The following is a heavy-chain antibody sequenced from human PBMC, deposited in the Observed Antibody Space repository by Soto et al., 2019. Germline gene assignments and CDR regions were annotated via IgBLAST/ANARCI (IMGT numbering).Heavy chain of an antibody. Sequence: PGGSLRLSCAASGFTFSSYSMNWVRQAPGKGLEWVSSISSISSYIYYADSVKGRFTISRDNAKNSLYLQMNSLRAEDTAVYYCARDLEGQQLVLALYEPTSNWFDPWGQGTLVTVSS. J-gene: IGHJ5*02. V-gene: IGHV3-21*01. CDR1: GFTFSSYS. D-gene: IGHD6-13*01. CDR2: ISSISSYI. CDR3: ARDLEGQQLVLALYEPTSNWFDP.